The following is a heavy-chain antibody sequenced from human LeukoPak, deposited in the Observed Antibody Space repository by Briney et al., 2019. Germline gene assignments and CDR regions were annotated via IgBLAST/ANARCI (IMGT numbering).Heavy chain of an antibody. Sequence: GGSLRLSCAASGFTFSSYWMSWARQAPGKGLEWVANIKQDGSEKYYVDSVKGRFTISRDNAKNSLYLQMNSLRAEDTAVYYCARYSGSYEVNYYYYYGMDVWGKGPRSPSPQ. CDR2: IKQDGSEK. V-gene: IGHV3-7*03. CDR3: ARYSGSYEVNYYYYYGMDV. J-gene: IGHJ6*01. D-gene: IGHD1-26*01. CDR1: GFTFSSYW.